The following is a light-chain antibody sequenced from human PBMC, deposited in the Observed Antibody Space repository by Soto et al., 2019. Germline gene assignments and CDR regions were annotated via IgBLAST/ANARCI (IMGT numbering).Light chain of an antibody. CDR1: SSDVGGYNY. Sequence: QSVLTQPASVSGSPGQSITISCTGTSSDVGGYNYVSWYQQHPGKAPKLMIYDVSNRPSGVSNRFSASKSGNTASLTISGLQAEDEADYYCTSYASGSSHVVFGGGTKLTVL. V-gene: IGLV2-14*03. CDR3: TSYASGSSHVV. J-gene: IGLJ2*01. CDR2: DVS.